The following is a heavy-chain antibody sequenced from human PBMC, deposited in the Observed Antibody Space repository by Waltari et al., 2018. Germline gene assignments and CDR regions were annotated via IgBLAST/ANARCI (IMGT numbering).Heavy chain of an antibody. CDR3: ARHGTRITMTSSFDY. D-gene: IGHD3-3*01. CDR2: IYHSGSP. CDR1: GYSINRGYY. Sequence: QVQLQESGPGLVKPSETLSLTCVVSGYSINRGYYWCWIRQPPGKGLERIGIIYHSGSPYSNPSLNSRVTRSVDTSNNLLSLKLGPVTAADTAVYFCARHGTRITMTSSFDYWGEGTLVTVSS. J-gene: IGHJ4*02. V-gene: IGHV4-38-2*01.